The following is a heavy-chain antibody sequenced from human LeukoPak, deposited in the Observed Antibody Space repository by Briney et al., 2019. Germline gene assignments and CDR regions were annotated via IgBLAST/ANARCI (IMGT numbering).Heavy chain of an antibody. CDR1: GFTFSTYW. CDR3: AKYSSSSGNAFDI. V-gene: IGHV3-23*01. D-gene: IGHD6-6*01. Sequence: GGPLRLSCAASGFTFSTYWMTWVRQAPGKGLEWVAAISGSGGSTYYADSVKGRFTISRDNSKNTLYLQMNNLRAEDTAVYYCAKYSSSSGNAFDIWGQGTMVTVSS. J-gene: IGHJ3*02. CDR2: ISGSGGST.